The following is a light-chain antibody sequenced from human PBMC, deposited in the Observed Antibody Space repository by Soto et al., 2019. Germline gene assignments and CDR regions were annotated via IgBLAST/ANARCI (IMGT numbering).Light chain of an antibody. Sequence: EIELTQSPGTLSLSPGERATLSCRASQSVSSSYLAWYQQKPGQAPRLLIYGASSMATGIPDRFSGSGSGTDFTLTISRLEPEDFAVYYCQQYYSSPITFGQGTRLEIK. CDR2: GAS. J-gene: IGKJ5*01. V-gene: IGKV3-20*01. CDR1: QSVSSSY. CDR3: QQYYSSPIT.